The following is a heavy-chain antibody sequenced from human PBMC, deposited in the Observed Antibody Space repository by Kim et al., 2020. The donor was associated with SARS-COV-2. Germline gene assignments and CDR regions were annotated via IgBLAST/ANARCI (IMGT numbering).Heavy chain of an antibody. J-gene: IGHJ4*02. Sequence: SLKGRVTIPVDTSKNQFSRKLSSVTAANTAVYYCARIGYSSSWYRGAFDYWGQGTLVTVSS. D-gene: IGHD6-13*01. CDR3: ARIGYSSSWYRGAFDY. V-gene: IGHV4-39*01.